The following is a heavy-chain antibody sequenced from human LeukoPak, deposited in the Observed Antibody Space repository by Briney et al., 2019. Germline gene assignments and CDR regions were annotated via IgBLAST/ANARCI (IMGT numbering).Heavy chain of an antibody. Sequence: GGSLRLSCAASGFNFNAYSMAWVRQAPGKGLEWVSIISRASESIFYADSVKGRFTISRDNAKNSLYLQMNGLRADDTAAYYCARGATDTTRWFDPWGQGTLVTVSS. J-gene: IGHJ5*02. D-gene: IGHD1-7*01. CDR2: ISRASESI. CDR3: ARGATDTTRWFDP. CDR1: GFNFNAYS. V-gene: IGHV3-21*01.